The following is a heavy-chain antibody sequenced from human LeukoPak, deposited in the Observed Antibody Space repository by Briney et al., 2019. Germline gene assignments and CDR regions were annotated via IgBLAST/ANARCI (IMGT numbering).Heavy chain of an antibody. CDR1: GGSFSGYY. V-gene: IGHV4-34*01. J-gene: IGHJ4*02. D-gene: IGHD4-17*01. Sequence: SKTLSLTCAVYGGSFSGYYWSWIRQPPGKGLEWIGEINHSGSTNYNPSLKSRVTISVDTSKNQFSLKLSSVTAADTAVYYCARSFSFSTVTIDYWGQGTLVTVSS. CDR3: ARSFSFSTVTIDY. CDR2: INHSGST.